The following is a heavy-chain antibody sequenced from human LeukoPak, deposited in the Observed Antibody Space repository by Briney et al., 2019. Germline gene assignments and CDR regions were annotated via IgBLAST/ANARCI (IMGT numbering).Heavy chain of an antibody. V-gene: IGHV3-48*03. D-gene: IGHD6-19*01. J-gene: IGHJ6*03. CDR3: ARADSSGWTRDYYYYMDV. CDR1: GFTFSSYE. CDR2: ISSSGSTI. Sequence: QPGGSLRLSCAASGFTFSSYEMNWVRQAPGKGLEWVSYISSSGSTIYYADSVKGRFTISRDNAKNSLYLQMNSPRAEDTAVYYCARADSSGWTRDYYYYMDVWGKGTTVTVSS.